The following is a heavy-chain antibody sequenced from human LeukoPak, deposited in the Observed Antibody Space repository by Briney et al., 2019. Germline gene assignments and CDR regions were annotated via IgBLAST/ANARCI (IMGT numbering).Heavy chain of an antibody. Sequence: GGSLTLSCAASGFKFDDYGMLGARHAPGKGLEWVSGISWNGGNTGYADSVKGRFTISRDNAKNSLFLQVNSLRADDTAFYYCAREGIYCVNGVCYLDYWGEGALVTVSS. CDR2: ISWNGGNT. V-gene: IGHV3-20*04. D-gene: IGHD2-8*01. CDR3: AREGIYCVNGVCYLDY. J-gene: IGHJ4*02. CDR1: GFKFDDYG.